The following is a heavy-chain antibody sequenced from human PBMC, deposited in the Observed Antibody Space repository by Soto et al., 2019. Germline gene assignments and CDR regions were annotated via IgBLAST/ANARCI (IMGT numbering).Heavy chain of an antibody. CDR2: ISYSEST. D-gene: IGHD4-17*01. Sequence: SETLSLTCTVSGDSISSRGYYCSWIRQFPGKGLEWIGYISYSESTDYNPSLKSRVTISADTSKNQFSLKLSSVTAADTAVYYCAGGNDYAKIGYWGQGAQVTVSS. V-gene: IGHV4-31*03. J-gene: IGHJ4*02. CDR1: GDSISSRGYY. CDR3: AGGNDYAKIGY.